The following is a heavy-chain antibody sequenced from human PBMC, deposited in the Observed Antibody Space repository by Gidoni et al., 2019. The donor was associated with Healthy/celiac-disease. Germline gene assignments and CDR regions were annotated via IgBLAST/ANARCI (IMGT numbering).Heavy chain of an antibody. CDR3: ARDRYCSSTSCYTHYYYYGMDV. Sequence: QVQLVQSGAEVKKPGSSVKVSCKASGGTFSSYTLSWVRQAPGQGLEWMGRIIPILGIANYAQKFQGRVTITADKSTSTAYMELSSLRSEDTAVYYCARDRYCSSTSCYTHYYYYGMDVWGQGTTVTVSS. V-gene: IGHV1-69*08. D-gene: IGHD2-2*02. CDR2: IIPILGIA. J-gene: IGHJ6*02. CDR1: GGTFSSYT.